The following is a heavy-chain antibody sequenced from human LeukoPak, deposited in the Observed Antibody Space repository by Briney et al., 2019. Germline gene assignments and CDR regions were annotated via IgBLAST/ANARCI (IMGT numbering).Heavy chain of an antibody. D-gene: IGHD4-17*01. CDR3: ARGTTVIQTLDY. J-gene: IGHJ4*02. Sequence: ASVKVSCKASGYTFTGYYMHWVRQAPGQGLEWMGRITPNSGGTNYAQKFQGRVIMTRDTSISTAYMELSRLRSDDTAVYYCARGTTVIQTLDYWGQGTLVTVSS. V-gene: IGHV1-2*06. CDR2: ITPNSGGT. CDR1: GYTFTGYY.